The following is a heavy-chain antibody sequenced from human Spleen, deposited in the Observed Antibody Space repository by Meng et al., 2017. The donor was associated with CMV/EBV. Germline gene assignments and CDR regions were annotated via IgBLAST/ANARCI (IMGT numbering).Heavy chain of an antibody. Sequence: QVQLVESGGGVVQPGRSLRLSCAASGFTFSSYAMHWVRQAPGKGLEWVAVISYDGSNKYYADSVKGRFTISRDNSKNTLYLQMNSLRAEDTAAYYCARELGSINWFDPWGQGTLVTVSS. CDR3: ARELGSINWFDP. J-gene: IGHJ5*02. CDR2: ISYDGSNK. CDR1: GFTFSSYA. D-gene: IGHD2-2*01. V-gene: IGHV3-30-3*01.